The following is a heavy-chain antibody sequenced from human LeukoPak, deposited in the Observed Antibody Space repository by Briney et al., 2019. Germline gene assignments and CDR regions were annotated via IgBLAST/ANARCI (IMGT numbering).Heavy chain of an antibody. J-gene: IGHJ4*02. CDR1: GFTYSNYW. CDR2: IKQDGSEK. V-gene: IGHV3-7*01. CDR3: ASGGYFFDY. Sequence: PGGSLRLSCAAPGFTYSNYWMSWVRQAPGKGLEWVANIKQDGSEKYYVDSVKGRFTISRDNAKNSLYLQMNSLRAEDTAVYYCASGGYFFDYWGQGTLVTVSS. D-gene: IGHD2-15*01.